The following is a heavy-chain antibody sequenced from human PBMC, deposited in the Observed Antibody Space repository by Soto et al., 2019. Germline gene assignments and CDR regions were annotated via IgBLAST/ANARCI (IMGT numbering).Heavy chain of an antibody. V-gene: IGHV3-23*01. CDR2: ISGSGGST. Sequence: EVQLLESGGGLVQPGGSLRLSCAASGFTFSSYAMSWVRQAPGKGLEWVSAISGSGGSTYYADSVKGRFTISRDNSKNTLYLQMNSLRAEDTAVYYCAKDPRITMVRGAQSIDYWGQGTLVTVSS. D-gene: IGHD3-10*01. CDR1: GFTFSSYA. J-gene: IGHJ4*02. CDR3: AKDPRITMVRGAQSIDY.